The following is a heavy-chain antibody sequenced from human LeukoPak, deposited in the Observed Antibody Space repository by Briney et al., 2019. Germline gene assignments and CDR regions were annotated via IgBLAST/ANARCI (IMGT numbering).Heavy chain of an antibody. D-gene: IGHD6-13*01. CDR2: INPNGGGT. V-gene: IGHV1-2*02. CDR3: ARPKQPSAPWASAFWFDP. CDR1: GYTFTGYY. J-gene: IGHJ5*02. Sequence: GASVKVSCKASGYTFTGYYMHWVRQAPGQGLEWMGWINPNGGGTNYAQKFQGRVTMTRDTSISTAYMELSRLRSDDTAVYYCARPKQPSAPWASAFWFDPWGQGTLVTVSS.